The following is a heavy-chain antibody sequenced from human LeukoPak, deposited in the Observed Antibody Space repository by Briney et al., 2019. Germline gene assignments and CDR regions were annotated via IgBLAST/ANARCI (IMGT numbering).Heavy chain of an antibody. J-gene: IGHJ4*02. CDR2: INPSGGST. CDR1: GYSFATYY. D-gene: IGHD5-24*01. V-gene: IGHV1-46*01. Sequence: VASVKVSCKASGYSFATYYMHWVRQAPGQGLEWMGIINPSGGSTSYAQKFQGRVTMTRDTSTSTVYMELRSLRSDDTAVYYCARDYVAMSTIRDFGYWGQGTLVTVSS. CDR3: ARDYVAMSTIRDFGY.